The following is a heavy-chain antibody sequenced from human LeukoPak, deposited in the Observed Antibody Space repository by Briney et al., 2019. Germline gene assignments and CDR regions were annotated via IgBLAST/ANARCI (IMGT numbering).Heavy chain of an antibody. Sequence: GGSLRLSCASSGFTFSSYWMSWVRQAPGKGLEWVSSISSSSSYIYYADSVKGRFTISRDNAKNSLYLQMNSLRAEDTAVYYCAREGVGYYDSSGYYYDGYYFDFWGQGTLVTVSS. D-gene: IGHD3-22*01. CDR2: ISSSSSYI. J-gene: IGHJ4*02. V-gene: IGHV3-21*01. CDR3: AREGVGYYDSSGYYYDGYYFDF. CDR1: GFTFSSYW.